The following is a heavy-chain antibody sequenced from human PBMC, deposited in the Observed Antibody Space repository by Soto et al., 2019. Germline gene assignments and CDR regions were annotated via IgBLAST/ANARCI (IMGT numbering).Heavy chain of an antibody. CDR3: ARHDVLGDRGRCYGIPLDV. CDR1: GFTVSSKY. D-gene: IGHD2-15*01. V-gene: IGHV3-66*04. J-gene: IGHJ6*03. Sequence: GGSLRLSCAASGFTVSSKYMTWVRQAPGKGLEWVSLIQSGGTTYYADSVKGRFTISRDTSENTLHLQMDSLRVEDTAVYYCARHDVLGDRGRCYGIPLDVWGKGKTVNVS. CDR2: IQSGGTT.